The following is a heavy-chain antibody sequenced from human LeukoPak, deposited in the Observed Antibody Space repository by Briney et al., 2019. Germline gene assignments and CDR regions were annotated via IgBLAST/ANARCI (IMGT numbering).Heavy chain of an antibody. CDR1: GYTFTGYY. CDR2: INPNSGGT. CDR3: ARHYYDSSGYGY. J-gene: IGHJ4*02. D-gene: IGHD3-22*01. Sequence: ASVKVSCKASGYTFTGYYMHWVRQAPGQGLEWMEWINPNSGGTNYAQKFQGRVTMTRDTSISTAYMELSRLRSDDTAVYYCARHYYDSSGYGYWGQGTLVTVSS. V-gene: IGHV1-2*02.